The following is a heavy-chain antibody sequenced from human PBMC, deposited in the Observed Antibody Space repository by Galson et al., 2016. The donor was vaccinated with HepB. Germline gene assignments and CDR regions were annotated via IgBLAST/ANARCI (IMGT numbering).Heavy chain of an antibody. CDR2: IGTGGINR. CDR1: GFSFSRYG. V-gene: IGHV3-48*03. J-gene: IGHJ6*02. Sequence: SLRLSCAASGFSFSRYGMNWVRQAPGKGLEWLSYIGTGGINRFSAGSVMGRFTISRDDVKSSLYSQMNSLRADDTAAYFCARGQGDGRFAMDVWGQGTTVIVS. CDR3: ARGQGDGRFAMDV. D-gene: IGHD2-21*02.